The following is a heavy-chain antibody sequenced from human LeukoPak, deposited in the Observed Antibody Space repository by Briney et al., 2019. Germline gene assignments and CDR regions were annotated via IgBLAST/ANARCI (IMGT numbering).Heavy chain of an antibody. V-gene: IGHV1-69*13. CDR2: IIPIFGTA. Sequence: SVKVSCKASGGTFISYAISWVRQAPGQGLEWMGGIIPIFGTANYAQKFQGRVTITADESTSTAYMELSSLRSEDAAVYYCARNYYDSSGYYYVAYWGQGTLVTVSS. CDR3: ARNYYDSSGYYYVAY. D-gene: IGHD3-22*01. CDR1: GGTFISYA. J-gene: IGHJ4*02.